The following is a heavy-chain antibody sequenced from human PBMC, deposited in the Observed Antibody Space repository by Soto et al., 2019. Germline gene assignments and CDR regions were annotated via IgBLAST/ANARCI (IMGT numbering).Heavy chain of an antibody. J-gene: IGHJ3*02. Sequence: EVQLVESGGGLVQPGGSLKLSCAASGFSLSDSVMHWVRQVSGKGLEWVGRITSTADTYATAYTASVKGRFTVSRDDSKNTAYLQMNSLISEDTAVYYCTGSLSFAFDIWGQGTMVHVSS. CDR3: TGSLSFAFDI. V-gene: IGHV3-73*01. CDR1: GFSLSDSV. CDR2: ITSTADTYAT.